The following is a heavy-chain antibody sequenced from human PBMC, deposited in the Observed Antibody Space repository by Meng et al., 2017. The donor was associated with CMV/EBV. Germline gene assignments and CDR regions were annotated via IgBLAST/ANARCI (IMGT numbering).Heavy chain of an antibody. D-gene: IGHD6-13*01. CDR2: IKQDGSEK. V-gene: IGHV3-7*01. Sequence: GGPLRLSCAAPGFIFSSYWMSWVRQAPGKGLEWVANIKQDGSEKYYVDSVKGRFTISRDNAKNSLYLQMNSLRTEDTAVYYCARDSSSWYRPMPFDYWGQGTLVTVSS. CDR1: GFIFSSYW. J-gene: IGHJ4*02. CDR3: ARDSSSWYRPMPFDY.